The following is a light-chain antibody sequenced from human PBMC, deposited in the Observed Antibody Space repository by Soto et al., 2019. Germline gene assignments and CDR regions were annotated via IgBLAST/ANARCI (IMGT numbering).Light chain of an antibody. CDR1: QSVRRY. CDR2: DAS. Sequence: EIVLTQSPATLSLSPGERATLSCRASQSVRRYLAWYQQKPGQAPRLLIYDASTRATGIPARFSGSGSETDFTLTITSLEPEDFAGYYCQKRNNWPPITFGQGTRLEIK. V-gene: IGKV3-11*01. CDR3: QKRNNWPPIT. J-gene: IGKJ5*01.